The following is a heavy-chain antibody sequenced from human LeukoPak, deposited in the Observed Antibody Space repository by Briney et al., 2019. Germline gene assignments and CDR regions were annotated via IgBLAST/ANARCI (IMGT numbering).Heavy chain of an antibody. CDR2: IIPIFGSA. J-gene: IGHJ4*02. CDR3: ASGGIDSYGYIY. Sequence: ASVKVSCKASGGTFSSYAISWVRQAPGQGLEWMGGIIPIFGSANYAQKFQGRVTITADESTSTAYMELSSLRSEDTAVYYCASGGIDSYGYIYWGQGTLVTVSS. V-gene: IGHV1-69*13. CDR1: GGTFSSYA. D-gene: IGHD5-18*01.